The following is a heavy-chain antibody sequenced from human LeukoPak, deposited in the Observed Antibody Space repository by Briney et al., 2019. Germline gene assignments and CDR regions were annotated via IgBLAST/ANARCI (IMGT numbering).Heavy chain of an antibody. D-gene: IGHD2/OR15-2a*01. CDR3: ARGHDYLLDY. V-gene: IGHV4-59*08. J-gene: IGHJ4*02. Sequence: SETLSLTWTVSGXSISSYYWNWIRQPPGKGLEWIGYIFYSGNTNYNPSLKSRVSISVDTSKNQFSLKLTSVTAADTAVYYCARGHDYLLDYWGQGTLVTVSS. CDR1: GXSISSYY. CDR2: IFYSGNT.